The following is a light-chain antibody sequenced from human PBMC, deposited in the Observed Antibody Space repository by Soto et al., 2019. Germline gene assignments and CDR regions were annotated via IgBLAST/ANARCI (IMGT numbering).Light chain of an antibody. J-gene: IGKJ1*01. CDR1: QSVSSSH. CDR3: QQYGSSPRT. V-gene: IGKV3-20*01. Sequence: EIVLTQSPGTLSLSPGERVTLSCRASQSVSSSHLAWYQQKPGQAPRLLTYDASSRATGIPDRFSGSGSGTDFTRTISRLEPEDFAVYYCQQYGSSPRTFGQGTKVEIK. CDR2: DAS.